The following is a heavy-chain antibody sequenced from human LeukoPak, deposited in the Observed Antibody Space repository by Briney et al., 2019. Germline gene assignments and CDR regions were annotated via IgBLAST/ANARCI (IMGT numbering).Heavy chain of an antibody. CDR2: IYTSGST. CDR3: ARDSSYYGSGSYYNTRFDP. Sequence: PSETLSLTCTVSGGSISSYYWSWIRQPAGKGLEWIGRIYTSGSTNYNPSLKSRVTMSVDTSKNQFSLKLSSVTAADTAVYYCARDSSYYGSGSYYNTRFDPWGQGTLVTVSS. V-gene: IGHV4-4*07. J-gene: IGHJ5*02. D-gene: IGHD3-10*01. CDR1: GGSISSYY.